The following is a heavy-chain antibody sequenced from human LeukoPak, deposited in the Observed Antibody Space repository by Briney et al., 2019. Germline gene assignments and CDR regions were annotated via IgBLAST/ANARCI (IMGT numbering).Heavy chain of an antibody. CDR3: ARDLVWFGEPKGYYNYMDV. V-gene: IGHV3-48*04. CDR2: ISGTSNTI. Sequence: GGSLRLSCVGSGFTFSSYSMNWVRQAPGKGLEWVSYISGTSNTIYYDDSVKGRFTISRDNAKNSLYLQMNTLRAEDTAVYYCARDLVWFGEPKGYYNYMDVWGKGTTVTVSS. J-gene: IGHJ6*03. CDR1: GFTFSSYS. D-gene: IGHD3-10*01.